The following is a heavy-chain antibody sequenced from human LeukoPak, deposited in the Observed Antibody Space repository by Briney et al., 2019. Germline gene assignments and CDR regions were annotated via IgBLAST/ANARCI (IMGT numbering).Heavy chain of an antibody. CDR2: ISAYNGNT. CDR3: ARIAKVGATIY. D-gene: IGHD1-26*01. J-gene: IGHJ4*02. CDR1: GYTFTSSG. V-gene: IGHV1-18*01. Sequence: ASVKVSCKASGYTFTSSGISWVRQAPGQGLEWMGWISAYNGNTNYAQKLQGRVTMTTDTSTSTAYMELRSLRCDTTAVYYRARIAKVGATIYWGEGTLVTVSS.